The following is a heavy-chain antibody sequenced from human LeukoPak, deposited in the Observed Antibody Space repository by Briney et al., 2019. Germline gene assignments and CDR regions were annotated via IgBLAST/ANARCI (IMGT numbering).Heavy chain of an antibody. CDR1: GFTFSTYA. V-gene: IGHV3-23*01. D-gene: IGHD1-26*01. CDR2: ISGSGDRT. Sequence: SGGSLRLSCAASGFTFSTYAMTWVRQAPGKGLDWVSAISGSGDRTSYADSVKGRFTISRDNSKNTLYLQLNSLRAEDTAIYYCAKDLGVGATTFDYWGQGTLVAVSS. CDR3: AKDLGVGATTFDY. J-gene: IGHJ4*02.